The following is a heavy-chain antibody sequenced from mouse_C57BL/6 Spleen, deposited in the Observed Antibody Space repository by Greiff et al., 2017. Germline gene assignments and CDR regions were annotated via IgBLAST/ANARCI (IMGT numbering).Heavy chain of an antibody. J-gene: IGHJ4*01. V-gene: IGHV5-17*01. CDR1: GFTFSDYG. Sequence: DVMLVESGGGLVKPGGSLKLSCAASGFTFSDYGMHWVRQAPEKGLEWVAYISSGSSTIYYADTGKGRFTISRDNAQNTLFLQMTSLRSEDTAMYYCARRDGSSFYARDYWGQGTSGTVSS. CDR2: ISSGSSTI. D-gene: IGHD1-1*01. CDR3: ARRDGSSFYARDY.